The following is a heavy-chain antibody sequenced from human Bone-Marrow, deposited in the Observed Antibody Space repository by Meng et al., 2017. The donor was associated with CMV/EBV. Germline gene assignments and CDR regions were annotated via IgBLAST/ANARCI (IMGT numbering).Heavy chain of an antibody. CDR1: GFTFSDYY. V-gene: IGHV3-11*01. CDR3: AREEWELLRYYYYGMDV. CDR2: ISSSGSTI. Sequence: GGSLRLSCAASGFTFSDYYMSWIRQAPGKGLEWVSYISSSGSTIYYADSVKGRFTISRDNAKNSLYLQMNSLRAEDTAVYYCAREEWELLRYYYYGMDVWGQGTTVTVYS. D-gene: IGHD1-26*01. J-gene: IGHJ6*01.